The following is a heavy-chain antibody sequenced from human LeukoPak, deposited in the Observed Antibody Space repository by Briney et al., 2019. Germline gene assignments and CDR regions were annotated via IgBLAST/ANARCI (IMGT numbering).Heavy chain of an antibody. CDR1: GFTFSSYS. J-gene: IGHJ4*02. V-gene: IGHV3-21*01. Sequence: GGSLRLSCAASGFTFSSYSMNWVRQAPGKGLEWVSCITRSSIYIYYADSVKGRFTISRDNAKNSLYLQMNSLRAEDTAVYYCAREQKDYDFWSGYYNGYFDYWGQGTLVTVSS. CDR2: ITRSSIYI. CDR3: AREQKDYDFWSGYYNGYFDY. D-gene: IGHD3-3*01.